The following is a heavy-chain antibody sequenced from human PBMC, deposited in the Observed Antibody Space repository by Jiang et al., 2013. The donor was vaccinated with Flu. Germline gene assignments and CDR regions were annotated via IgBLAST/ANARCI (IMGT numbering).Heavy chain of an antibody. CDR1: GQSISSGYY. J-gene: IGHJ4*02. Sequence: LLKPSETLSLTCAVSGQSISSGYYWGWIRQPPGKGLEWIGSFYHGRGTSYNPSLKSRVTISADTSKNQFSLKLTSVTAADTAVYYCGGVAGPYFDYWGQGTLVTVSS. CDR3: GGVAGPYFDY. CDR2: FYHGRGT. D-gene: IGHD6-19*01. V-gene: IGHV4-38-2*01.